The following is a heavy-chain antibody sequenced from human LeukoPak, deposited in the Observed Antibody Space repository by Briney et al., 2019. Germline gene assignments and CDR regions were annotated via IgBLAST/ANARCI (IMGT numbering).Heavy chain of an antibody. Sequence: GASVKVSCKPSGYTFTGYYLHWVRQAPGQGLEWMGRINPNSGGTNYAQKFQGWVTMTRDTSISTAYMELSRLRSDDTAMYYCARDGSPFYDSSGYYYEVYWGQGTLVTVSS. V-gene: IGHV1-2*04. CDR1: GYTFTGYY. J-gene: IGHJ4*02. D-gene: IGHD3-22*01. CDR3: ARDGSPFYDSSGYYYEVY. CDR2: INPNSGGT.